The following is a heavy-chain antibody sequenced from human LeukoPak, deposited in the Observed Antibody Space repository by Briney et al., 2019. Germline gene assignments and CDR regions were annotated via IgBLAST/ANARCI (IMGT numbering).Heavy chain of an antibody. CDR3: ARVIAAAGAQLYYFDY. CDR2: ISYSGSTT. CDR1: GGSISSSSVY. J-gene: IGHJ4*02. Sequence: SETLSLTCTVSGGSISSSSVYWGWIRRPPGKGLEWIATISYSGSTTSYNPSLKSRVTISVDTSKNQFSLKLSSVTAADTAVYYCARVIAAAGAQLYYFDYWGQGTLVTVSS. V-gene: IGHV4-39*07. D-gene: IGHD6-13*01.